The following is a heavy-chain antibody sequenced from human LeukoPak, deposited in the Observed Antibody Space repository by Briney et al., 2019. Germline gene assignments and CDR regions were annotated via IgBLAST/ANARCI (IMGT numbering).Heavy chain of an antibody. D-gene: IGHD1-26*01. J-gene: IGHJ4*02. CDR1: GYTFTGYY. CDR3: VSGAPYSGSPYTLY. CDR2: INPNSGGT. V-gene: IGHV1-2*06. Sequence: ASVKVSCKASGYTFTGYYMHWVRQAPGQGLEWMGRINPNSGGTNYAQKFQGRVTMTRDTSISTAYMELSRLRSDDTAVYYCVSGAPYSGSPYTLYWGQGTLVTVSS.